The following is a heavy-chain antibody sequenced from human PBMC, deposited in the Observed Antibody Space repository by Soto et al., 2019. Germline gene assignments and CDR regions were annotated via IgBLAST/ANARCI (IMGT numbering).Heavy chain of an antibody. CDR2: ISSSSSYI. J-gene: IGHJ6*02. D-gene: IGHD6-13*01. CDR3: ARSYSRSYYYYYGMDV. V-gene: IGHV3-21*01. Sequence: GGSLRLSCAASGFTFSSYSMNWVRQDPGKGLEWVSSISSSSSYIYYADSVKGRFTISRDNAKNSLYLQMNSLRAEDTAVYYCARSYSRSYYYYYGMDVWGQGTTVTVSS. CDR1: GFTFSSYS.